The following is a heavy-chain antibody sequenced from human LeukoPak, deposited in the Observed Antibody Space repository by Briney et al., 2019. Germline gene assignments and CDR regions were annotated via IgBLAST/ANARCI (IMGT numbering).Heavy chain of an antibody. CDR3: ARGQMVTMDY. D-gene: IGHD5-24*01. CDR1: GFTFRSYS. Sequence: GGSLRLSCAASGFTFRSYSMNWVRQAPGKGLGWVSYISSSSSTIYYADSVKGRFTISRDNAKNSLYLQMNSLRDEDTAVYYCARGQMVTMDYWGQGTLVTVSS. J-gene: IGHJ4*02. CDR2: ISSSSSTI. V-gene: IGHV3-48*02.